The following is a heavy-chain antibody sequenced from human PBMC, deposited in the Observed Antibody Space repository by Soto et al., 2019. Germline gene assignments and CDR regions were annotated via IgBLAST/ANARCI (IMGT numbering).Heavy chain of an antibody. V-gene: IGHV5-51*01. CDR2: IYPGDSDT. D-gene: IGHD1-26*01. J-gene: IGHJ3*02. CDR1: GYSFTSDW. Sequence: GESLKISCNGSGYSFTSDWIGWVRQMPGKGLEWMGIIYPGDSDTRYSPSFQGQVTISADKSISTAYLQWSSLKASDTAMYYCARRIVGATGAFDIWGQGTMVTVSS. CDR3: ARRIVGATGAFDI.